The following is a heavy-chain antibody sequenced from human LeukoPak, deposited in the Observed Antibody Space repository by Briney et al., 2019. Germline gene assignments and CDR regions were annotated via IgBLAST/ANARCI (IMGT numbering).Heavy chain of an antibody. V-gene: IGHV3-9*01. CDR1: GFTFDDYA. Sequence: GGSLRLSCAASGFTFDDYAMHWVRQAPGKGLEWVSGISWNSGSIGYADSVKGRFTISRDNAKNSLYLQMNSLRAEDTALYYCAKGYGYSSGWLDAFDIWSQGTMVTVSS. CDR2: ISWNSGSI. CDR3: AKGYGYSSGWLDAFDI. J-gene: IGHJ3*02. D-gene: IGHD6-19*01.